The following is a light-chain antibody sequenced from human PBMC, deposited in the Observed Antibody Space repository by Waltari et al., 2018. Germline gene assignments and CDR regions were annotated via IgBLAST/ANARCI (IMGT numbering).Light chain of an antibody. V-gene: IGLV4-69*01. CDR3: QTGGHGTWV. Sequence: QLVLTQSPSASASLGASVTLTCTLSSGHSSNVIAWHQQQPEKGPRYLRKVNSDGSHSKGDKIPVRFSGSSSGAEHYLTISSLQSEDEADYYCQTGGHGTWVFGGGTKLTVL. CDR2: VNSDGSH. CDR1: SGHSSNV. J-gene: IGLJ3*02.